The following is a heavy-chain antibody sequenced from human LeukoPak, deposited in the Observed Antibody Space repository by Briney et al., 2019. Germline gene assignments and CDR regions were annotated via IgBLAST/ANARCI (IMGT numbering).Heavy chain of an antibody. J-gene: IGHJ5*02. CDR2: VYYSGGT. CDR3: ARGLHPTVPAVCWGNWFDP. V-gene: IGHV4-38-2*02. Sequence: PSETLSLTCTVSRYSITSTYYWGWIRPPPGKGLEWIGSVYYSGGTYYDTTLKSRIAISRDTDKNQFSLKVNSLTVADTAVYYCARGLHPTVPAVCWGNWFDPWGQGTLVTVSS. D-gene: IGHD2-21*02. CDR1: RYSITSTYY.